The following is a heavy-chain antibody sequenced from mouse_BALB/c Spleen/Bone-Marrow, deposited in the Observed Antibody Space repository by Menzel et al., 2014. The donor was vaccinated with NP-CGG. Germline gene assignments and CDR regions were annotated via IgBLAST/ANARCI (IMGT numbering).Heavy chain of an antibody. D-gene: IGHD2-4*01. CDR1: GYTLTSYW. CDR2: IYPGDGDT. J-gene: IGHJ4*01. CDR3: ARTTMITTGGYYAMDY. Sequence: QVQLQRSGAELARPGASVKLSCKASGYTLTSYWMQWVKQRPGQGLEWIGAIYPGDGDTRYTQKFKGKATLAADKSSSTAYMQLSSLASEDSAVYYCARTTMITTGGYYAMDYWGQGTSVTVSS. V-gene: IGHV1-87*01.